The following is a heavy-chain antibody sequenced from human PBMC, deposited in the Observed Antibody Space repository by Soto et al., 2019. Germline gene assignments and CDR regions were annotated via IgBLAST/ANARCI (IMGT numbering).Heavy chain of an antibody. J-gene: IGHJ5*01. CDR2: IKQNGSET. V-gene: IGHV3-7*03. CDR1: GFTFSSYW. D-gene: IGHD5-18*01. CDR3: ARGYSIDS. Sequence: PGGSLRLSCAASGFTFSSYWMTWVRQAPGKGLEWVANIKQNGSETYYVDSVKGRFTISRDDAKHALFLQMNTLRAEDTAVYFCARGYSIDSWGQGTLVTVSS.